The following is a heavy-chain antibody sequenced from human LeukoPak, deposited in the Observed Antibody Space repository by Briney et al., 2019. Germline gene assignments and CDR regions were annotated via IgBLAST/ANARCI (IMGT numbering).Heavy chain of an antibody. CDR1: GFTFSSSA. CDR2: ISNNGGYT. Sequence: GGSLRLSCAASGFTFSSSAMSWVRQAPGKGLEWVSAISNNGGYTYYADSVQGRFTISRDNSKSTLCLQTNSLRAEDTAVYYCAKQLGYCSNGSCYFPYWGQGTLVTVSS. CDR3: AKQLGYCSNGSCYFPY. V-gene: IGHV3-23*01. D-gene: IGHD2-15*01. J-gene: IGHJ4*02.